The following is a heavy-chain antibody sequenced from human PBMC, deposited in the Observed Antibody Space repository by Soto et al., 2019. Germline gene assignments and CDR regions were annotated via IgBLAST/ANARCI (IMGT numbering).Heavy chain of an antibody. J-gene: IGHJ6*02. V-gene: IGHV1-8*01. CDR3: ARTPQSGPYYYGMDV. CDR2: MNPNSGNT. CDR1: GYTFTSYD. Sequence: ASVKVSCKASGYTFTSYDINWVRQATGQGLEWMGWMNPNSGNTGYAQKFQGRVTMTRNTSISTAYMELSSLRSEDTAVYYCARTPQSGPYYYGMDVGGQGTTVTVSS. D-gene: IGHD3-10*01.